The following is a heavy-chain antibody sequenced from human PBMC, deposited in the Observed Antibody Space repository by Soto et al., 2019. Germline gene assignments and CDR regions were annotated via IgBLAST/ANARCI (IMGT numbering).Heavy chain of an antibody. Sequence: QVPLVQSGAEVKKPGASVKVSCKASGYTFTSYGISWVRQAPGQGLEWMGWISAYNGNTNYAQKLQGRVTMTTDTPTSTADMELRSLRSDDTAVYYCAREMNYYDSSGYPDYWGQGTLVTVSS. D-gene: IGHD3-22*01. V-gene: IGHV1-18*01. CDR1: GYTFTSYG. J-gene: IGHJ4*02. CDR3: AREMNYYDSSGYPDY. CDR2: ISAYNGNT.